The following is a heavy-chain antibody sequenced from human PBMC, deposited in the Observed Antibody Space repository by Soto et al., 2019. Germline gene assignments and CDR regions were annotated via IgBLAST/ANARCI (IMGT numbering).Heavy chain of an antibody. CDR2: ISKGGNKK. Sequence: QVQVVESGGGVVQPGGSLRLSCAASGFTFSTSAMHWVRQAPGKGLEWMAMISKGGNKKYYADSVKGRFTISSDISESTLYLQMNSLSTEDTAVYYCAREEFEAGRGHFGYWGQGTLVSVSS. J-gene: IGHJ4*02. D-gene: IGHD6-13*01. CDR1: GFTFSTSA. CDR3: AREEFEAGRGHFGY. V-gene: IGHV3-30-3*01.